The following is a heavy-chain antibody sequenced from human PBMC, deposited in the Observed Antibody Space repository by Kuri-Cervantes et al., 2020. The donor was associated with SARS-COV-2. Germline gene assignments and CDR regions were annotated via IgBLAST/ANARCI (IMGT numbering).Heavy chain of an antibody. D-gene: IGHD5-18*01. J-gene: IGHJ6*03. CDR1: GGSISSGSYY. V-gene: IGHV4-61*02. CDR3: ARATAMVYYYYYYYMDV. Sequence: SETLSLTCTVSGGSISSGSYYWSWIRQPAGKGLEWIGRIYTSGSTNYNPSLKSRVTISVDTSKTQFSLKLSSVTAADTAVYYCARATAMVYYYYYYYMDVWGKGTTVTVSS. CDR2: IYTSGST.